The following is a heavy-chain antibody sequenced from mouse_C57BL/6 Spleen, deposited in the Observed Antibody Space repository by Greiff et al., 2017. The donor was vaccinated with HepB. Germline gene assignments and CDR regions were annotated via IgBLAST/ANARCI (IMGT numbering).Heavy chain of an antibody. CDR1: GFTFSDYG. CDR2: ISSGSSTI. D-gene: IGHD2-4*01. Sequence: EVKLVESGGGLVKPGGSLKLSCAASGFTFSDYGMHWVRQAPEKGLEWVAYISSGSSTIYYADTVKGRFTISRDNARNTLFLQMNSLRSEDTAMYYCARNYDNGPYYFDDWGKGTTLTVSS. J-gene: IGHJ2*01. CDR3: ARNYDNGPYYFDD. V-gene: IGHV5-17*01.